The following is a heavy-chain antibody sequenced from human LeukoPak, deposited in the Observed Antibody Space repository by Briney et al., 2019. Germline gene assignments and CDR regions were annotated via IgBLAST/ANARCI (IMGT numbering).Heavy chain of an antibody. Sequence: ASVKVSCKASGYTFTAYYMHWVRQAPGQGLEWMGWINLKTGGTNSAQKFQGRVTMTRDTSISTAYMELSRLRSDDTAVYYCARVLSYYDSSGYHPFDYRGQGTLVTVSS. CDR3: ARVLSYYDSSGYHPFDY. V-gene: IGHV1-2*02. CDR1: GYTFTAYY. J-gene: IGHJ4*02. D-gene: IGHD3-22*01. CDR2: INLKTGGT.